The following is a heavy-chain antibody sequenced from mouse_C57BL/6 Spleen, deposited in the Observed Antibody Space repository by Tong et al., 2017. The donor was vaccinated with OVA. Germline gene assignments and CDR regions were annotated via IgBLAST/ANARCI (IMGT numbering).Heavy chain of an antibody. Sequence: VQLQESGAELVMPGASVKLSCKASGYTFTSYWMHWVKQRPGQGLEWIGEIDPSDSYTNYNQKFKGKATLTVDKSSSTAYMQLSSLTSEDSAVYYCARGGLGRVYFDYWGQGTTLTVSS. CDR3: ARGGLGRVYFDY. D-gene: IGHD4-1*01. CDR1: GYTFTSYW. CDR2: IDPSDSYT. J-gene: IGHJ2*01. V-gene: IGHV1-69*01.